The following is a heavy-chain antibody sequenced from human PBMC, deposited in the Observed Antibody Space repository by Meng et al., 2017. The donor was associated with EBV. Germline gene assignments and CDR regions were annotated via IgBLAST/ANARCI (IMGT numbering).Heavy chain of an antibody. CDR2: TYNSGRT. V-gene: IGHV4-30-4*01. CDR1: GGSGRSENNY. J-gene: IGHJ5*02. D-gene: IGHD2-2*02. Sequence: QMRLREYVAGLVKHTQNLSLTGTVTGGSGRSENNYWIWRRQPPGKGLEWIGYTYNSGRTYYTPYLESRVTLSVETSKNKFSLNLNTVTAADTAVYYCARVNGDCFSTICYKGWFDPWGKGTLVTVSS. CDR3: ARVNGDCFSTICYKGWFDP.